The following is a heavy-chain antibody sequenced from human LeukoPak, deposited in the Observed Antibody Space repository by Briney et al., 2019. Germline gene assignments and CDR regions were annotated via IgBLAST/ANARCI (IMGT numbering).Heavy chain of an antibody. CDR1: GYTFSNYW. CDR3: ARSRDSSGYYYLI. J-gene: IGHJ4*02. Sequence: PGESLKISCEASGYTFSNYWIGWVRQMPGKGLEWMGMIYPDDSNTIYSPPFQGQVTISADKSISTAYLQWSSLKASDTAMYYCARSRDSSGYYYLIWGRGTLVTVSS. V-gene: IGHV5-51*03. D-gene: IGHD3-22*01. CDR2: IYPDDSNT.